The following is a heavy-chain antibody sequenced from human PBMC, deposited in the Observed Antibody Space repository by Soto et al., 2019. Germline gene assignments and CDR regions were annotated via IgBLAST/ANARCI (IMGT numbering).Heavy chain of an antibody. CDR1: GFTFSSYA. CDR3: AKISRTVDSNLN. V-gene: IGHV3-23*01. J-gene: IGHJ4*02. Sequence: EVQLLESGGGLVQPGGSLRLSCAASGFTFSSYAMTWVRQAPGKGLEWVSAIVVSGGSTYYADSVKGRLTISRDNSKNTPYLQMNSLRAEDTAVYYCAKISRTVDSNLNWGQGTLVTVSS. CDR2: IVVSGGST. D-gene: IGHD1-1*01.